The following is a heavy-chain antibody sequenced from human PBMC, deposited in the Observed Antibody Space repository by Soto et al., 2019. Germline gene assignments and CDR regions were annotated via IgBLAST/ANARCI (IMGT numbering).Heavy chain of an antibody. V-gene: IGHV3-66*01. J-gene: IGHJ4*02. Sequence: PGGSLRLSCAASGFTVSNSYMTWVRQAPGKGLEWVSVIYSGGSTYYADSVKGRFTISRDNSKNTLYLQMNSLRAEDTAVYYCARDPLGRGNYPPGWGQGTLVTVSS. CDR3: ARDPLGRGNYPPG. CDR2: IYSGGST. CDR1: GFTVSNSY. D-gene: IGHD4-4*01.